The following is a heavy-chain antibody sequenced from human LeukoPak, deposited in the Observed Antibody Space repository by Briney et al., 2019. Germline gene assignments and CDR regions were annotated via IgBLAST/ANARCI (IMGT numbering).Heavy chain of an antibody. Sequence: PGGSLRLSCAASGFTFSSYGMHWVRQAPGKGLEWVAVIWYDGSNKYYADSVKGRFTISRDNSKHTLYPQMNSLRAEDTAVYYCATDLGLTMIRGVIVHWGLGALVTVSS. CDR3: ATDLGLTMIRGVIVH. D-gene: IGHD3-10*01. CDR1: GFTFSSYG. V-gene: IGHV3-33*01. CDR2: IWYDGSNK. J-gene: IGHJ4*02.